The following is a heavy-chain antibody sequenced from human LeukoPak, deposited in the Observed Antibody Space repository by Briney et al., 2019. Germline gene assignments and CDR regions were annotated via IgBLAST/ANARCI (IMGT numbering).Heavy chain of an antibody. J-gene: IGHJ6*03. V-gene: IGHV4-61*02. CDR3: ARPLTYYYYMDV. Sequence: NPSETLSLTCTVSGGSISSGSYHWSWIRQPAGKGLEWIGRIYTSGSTNYNPSLKGRVTISVDTSKNQFSLKLSSVTAADTAVYYCARPLTYYYYMDVWGKGTTVTVSS. CDR1: GGSISSGSYH. CDR2: IYTSGST.